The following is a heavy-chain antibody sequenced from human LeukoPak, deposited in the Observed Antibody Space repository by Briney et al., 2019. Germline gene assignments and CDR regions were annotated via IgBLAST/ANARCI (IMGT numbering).Heavy chain of an antibody. J-gene: IGHJ6*03. CDR2: ISWNSGSI. CDR1: GFTFDDYA. D-gene: IGHD1-1*01. CDR3: ARDSLQLEYYYYYMDV. V-gene: IGHV3-9*01. Sequence: GGSLRLSCAASGFTFDDYAMHWVRQAPGKGLEWVSGISWNSGSIGYADSVKGRFTISRDNAKNSLYLQMNSLRAEDTAVYYCARDSLQLEYYYYYMDVWGKGTTVTVSS.